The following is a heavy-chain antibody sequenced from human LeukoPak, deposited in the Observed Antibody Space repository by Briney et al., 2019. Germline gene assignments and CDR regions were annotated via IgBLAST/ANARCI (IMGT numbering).Heavy chain of an antibody. V-gene: IGHV3-53*05. CDR1: GFTVSSNY. D-gene: IGHD3-22*01. Sequence: GGSLRLSCAASGFTVSSNYMSWVRQAPGKGLEWVSVIYSGGSTYYADSVKGRFTISRDNSKNTLYLEMNSLRAEDTAVYYCAKGLNYHDTSGAFDYWGQGTLVTVSS. CDR2: IYSGGST. CDR3: AKGLNYHDTSGAFDY. J-gene: IGHJ4*02.